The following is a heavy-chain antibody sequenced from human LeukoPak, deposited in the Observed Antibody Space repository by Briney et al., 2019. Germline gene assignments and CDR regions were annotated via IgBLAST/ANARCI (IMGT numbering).Heavy chain of an antibody. CDR1: GFTFDDYA. Sequence: PGGSLRLSCAASGFTFDDYAIHWVRQAPGKGLEWVSGISWNSGSIGYADSVKGRFTISRDNAKNSLYLQMNSLRAEDMALYYCAKSSDRRKYQLLHDAFDIWGQGTMVTVSS. CDR2: ISWNSGSI. V-gene: IGHV3-9*03. D-gene: IGHD2-2*01. J-gene: IGHJ3*02. CDR3: AKSSDRRKYQLLHDAFDI.